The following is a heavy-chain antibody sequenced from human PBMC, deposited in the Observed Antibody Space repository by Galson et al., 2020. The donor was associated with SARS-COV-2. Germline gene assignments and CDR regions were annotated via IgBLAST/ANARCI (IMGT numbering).Heavy chain of an antibody. J-gene: IGHJ6*02. CDR1: GFTFSSYW. Sequence: TGGSLRLSCAASGFTFSSYWMSWVRQAPGKGLEWVANIKQDGSEKYYVGSVKGRFTISRDNAKNSLYLQMNSLRAEDTAVYYCARDSLAAAGTGTPNYYGMDVWGQGTTVTVSS. CDR3: ARDSLAAAGTGTPNYYGMDV. V-gene: IGHV3-7*01. D-gene: IGHD6-13*01. CDR2: IKQDGSEK.